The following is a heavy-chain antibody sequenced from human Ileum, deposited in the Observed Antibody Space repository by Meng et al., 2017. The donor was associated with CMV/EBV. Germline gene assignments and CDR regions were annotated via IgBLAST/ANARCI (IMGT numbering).Heavy chain of an antibody. D-gene: IGHD5-18*01. CDR2: IYSTGST. V-gene: IGHV4-39*07. CDR3: ARGVYSYDAS. Sequence: QVKPPESGHGSLKPLETRSLPCTGFGGSISRCTYYWGWIRQPPGKGLEWIGSIYSTGSTYYNPSLKSRLTISIDTSNNQFSLKLTSMTAADTAVYYCARGVYSYDASWGQGTLVTVSS. J-gene: IGHJ4*02. CDR1: GGSISRCTYY.